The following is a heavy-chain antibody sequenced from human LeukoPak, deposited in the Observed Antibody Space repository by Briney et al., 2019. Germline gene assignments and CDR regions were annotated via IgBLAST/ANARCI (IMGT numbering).Heavy chain of an antibody. D-gene: IGHD3-22*01. CDR1: GGTFISYA. V-gene: IGHV1-69*05. CDR3: ARVSDSTLGDAFDI. CDR2: IIPIFGTA. Sequence: SVKLSCKASGGTFISYAISWVRQAPGQGLEWMGGIIPIFGTANYAQKFQGRVTITTDESTSTAYKELSSLRSEDTAVYYCARVSDSTLGDAFDIWGQGTMVTVSS. J-gene: IGHJ3*02.